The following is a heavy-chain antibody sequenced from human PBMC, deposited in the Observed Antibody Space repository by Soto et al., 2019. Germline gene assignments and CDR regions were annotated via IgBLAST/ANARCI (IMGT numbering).Heavy chain of an antibody. CDR2: ISYDGNNK. J-gene: IGHJ4*02. Sequence: QVQLVESGGGVVQPGRALRLSCAASGFTFSSHAIHWVRQAPGKGLEWVAVISYDGNNKYYADSVKGRFTISRDNSKISLYLQRNSLRVEDTALYYCTRDRVVAGIGEVDYWGQGTLVTVSS. D-gene: IGHD6-19*01. CDR1: GFTFSSHA. V-gene: IGHV3-30-3*01. CDR3: TRDRVVAGIGEVDY.